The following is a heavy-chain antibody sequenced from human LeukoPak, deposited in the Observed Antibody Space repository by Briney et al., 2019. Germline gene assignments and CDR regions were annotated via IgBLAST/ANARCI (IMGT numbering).Heavy chain of an antibody. J-gene: IGHJ4*02. D-gene: IGHD6-6*01. Sequence: KPSETLSLTCAVYGGSFSGYYWSWIRQPPGKGLEWIGEINHSGSTNYNPSLKSRVTISVDTSKNQFSLKLSSVTAADTAVYYCARRASSIAARYFDYWGQGTLVTVSS. V-gene: IGHV4-34*01. CDR2: INHSGST. CDR1: GGSFSGYY. CDR3: ARRASSIAARYFDY.